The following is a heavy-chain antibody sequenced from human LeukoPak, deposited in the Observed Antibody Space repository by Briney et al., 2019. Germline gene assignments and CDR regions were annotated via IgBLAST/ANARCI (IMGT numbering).Heavy chain of an antibody. CDR2: IWFDGSNK. CDR1: GFTFSNYG. CDR3: AKVSDSPYYYDSSDRGAFDI. V-gene: IGHV3-33*06. D-gene: IGHD3-22*01. Sequence: PGGSLRLSCAASGFTFSNYGMHWVRQAPGKGLEWVAVIWFDGSNKYYADSVKGRFTISRDNSKNTLYLQMNSLRAEDTAVYYCAKVSDSPYYYDSSDRGAFDIWGQGTMVTVSS. J-gene: IGHJ3*02.